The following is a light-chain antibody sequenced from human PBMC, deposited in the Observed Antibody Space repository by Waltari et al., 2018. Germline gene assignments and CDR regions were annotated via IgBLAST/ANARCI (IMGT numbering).Light chain of an antibody. CDR3: AAWDDSLNGWV. Sequence: QSVLAQPPSVSEAPRQRVPISCSGSSSNIGNNAVTWYQQLPGKAPKLLIYYDELLPSGVSDRFSGSKSGTSASLAISGLQSEDEADYYCAAWDDSLNGWVFGGGTKLTV. CDR2: YDE. V-gene: IGLV1-36*01. J-gene: IGLJ3*02. CDR1: SSNIGNNA.